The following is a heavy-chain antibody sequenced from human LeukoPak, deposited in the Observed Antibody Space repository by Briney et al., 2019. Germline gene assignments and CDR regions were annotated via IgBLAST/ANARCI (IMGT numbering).Heavy chain of an antibody. V-gene: IGHV1-2*02. Sequence: ASVKVSCKASGYTFTDYYMHWVRQAPGQGFEWMGWINPNDGDTNYAQKFQGRVTMTRDTSISTAHMEVSGLRSDDTAVYYCARANFLYCSSSTCLFDYWGQGTLVTVSS. CDR1: GYTFTDYY. D-gene: IGHD2-2*01. J-gene: IGHJ4*02. CDR2: INPNDGDT. CDR3: ARANFLYCSSSTCLFDY.